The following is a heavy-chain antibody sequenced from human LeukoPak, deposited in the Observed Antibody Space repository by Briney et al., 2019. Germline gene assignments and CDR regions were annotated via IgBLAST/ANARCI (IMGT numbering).Heavy chain of an antibody. CDR1: GGTFSSYA. D-gene: IGHD4/OR15-4a*01. CDR3: AWELSGPDEYLQH. V-gene: IGHV1-69*13. Sequence: ASVTVSCKASGGTFSSYAISWVRQAPGQGLEWMGGIIPIFGTANYAQKFQGRVTITADESTSTAYMELSSLRSEDTAVYYCAWELSGPDEYLQHWGQGTLVTVSS. CDR2: IIPIFGTA. J-gene: IGHJ1*01.